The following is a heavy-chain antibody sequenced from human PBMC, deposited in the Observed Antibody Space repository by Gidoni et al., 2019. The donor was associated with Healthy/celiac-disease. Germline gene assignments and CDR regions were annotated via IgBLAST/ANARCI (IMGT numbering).Heavy chain of an antibody. J-gene: IGHJ4*02. D-gene: IGHD6-13*01. V-gene: IGHV4-61*01. CDR3: ARDREQQLDY. Sequence: QVQLQESGPGLVKPSETLSLTCTVSGGSVSSGSYYWSWIRQPQGKGLEWIGYIYYSGSTNYNPSLKSRVTISVDTSKNQFSLKLSSVTAADTAVYYCARDREQQLDYWGQGTLVTVSS. CDR1: GGSVSSGSYY. CDR2: IYYSGST.